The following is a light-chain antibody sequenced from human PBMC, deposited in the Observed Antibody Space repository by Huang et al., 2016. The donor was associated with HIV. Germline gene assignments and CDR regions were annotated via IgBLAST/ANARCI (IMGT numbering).Light chain of an antibody. J-gene: IGKJ3*01. Sequence: EIVLTQSPATLSVSPGERATLSCRASQSVSGSLAWYQQKPGQAPRLLIYVAATRATGVPARFSGSGSGTEVTRTISSLQSEDFAVYYCQQYNNFYTFGPGTRVDIK. CDR2: VAA. CDR1: QSVSGS. V-gene: IGKV3-15*01. CDR3: QQYNNFYT.